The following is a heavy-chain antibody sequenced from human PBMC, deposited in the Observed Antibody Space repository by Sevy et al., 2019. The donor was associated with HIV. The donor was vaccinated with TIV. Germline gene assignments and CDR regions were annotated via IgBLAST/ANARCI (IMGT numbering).Heavy chain of an antibody. D-gene: IGHD3-22*01. CDR1: GGSISSGGYS. CDR2: IYHSGST. CDR3: ARYYYDSSGSYFDY. J-gene: IGHJ4*02. V-gene: IGHV4-30-2*01. Sequence: SETLSLTCAVSGGSISSGGYSWSWIRQPPGKGLEWIGYIYHSGSTYYNPSLKSRVTISVDRSKNQFSLKLSSVTAADTAMYYCARYYYDSSGSYFDYWGQGTLVTVSS.